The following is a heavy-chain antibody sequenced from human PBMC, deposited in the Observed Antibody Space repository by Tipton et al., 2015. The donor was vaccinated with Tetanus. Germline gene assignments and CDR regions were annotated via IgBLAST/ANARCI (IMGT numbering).Heavy chain of an antibody. J-gene: IGHJ6*03. D-gene: IGHD6-19*01. CDR1: GFTFSSYW. V-gene: IGHV3-7*01. Sequence: SLRLSCAASGFTFSSYWMSWVRQAPGKGLEWVANIKQDGSEKYYVDSVKGRFTISRDNAKNSLYLQMNSLRAEDTAAYYCAREDPIAVAGRTYYYMDVWGKGTTVTVSS. CDR2: IKQDGSEK. CDR3: AREDPIAVAGRTYYYMDV.